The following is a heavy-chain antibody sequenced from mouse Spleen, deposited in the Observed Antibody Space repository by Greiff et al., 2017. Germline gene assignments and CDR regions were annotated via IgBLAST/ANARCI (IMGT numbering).Heavy chain of an antibody. V-gene: IGHV14-4*02. CDR3: MSPGDFDY. Sequence: EVKLQESGAELVRSGASVKLSCTASGFNIKDYYMHWVKQRPEQGLEWIGWIDPENGDTEYAPKFQGKATMTADTSSNTAYLQLSSLTSEDTAVYYCMSPGDFDYWGQGTTLTVSS. CDR1: GFNIKDYY. J-gene: IGHJ2*01. CDR2: IDPENGDT. D-gene: IGHD4-1*01.